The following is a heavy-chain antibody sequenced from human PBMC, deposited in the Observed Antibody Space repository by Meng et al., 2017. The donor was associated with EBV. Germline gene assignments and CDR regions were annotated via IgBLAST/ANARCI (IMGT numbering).Heavy chain of an antibody. D-gene: IGHD3-9*01. CDR1: GGSVNGYF. J-gene: IGHJ4*02. Sequence: QVQLQQWGAGLLKPSXXLSLTSXAYGGSVNGYFWSWIRQPPGKGLEWIGELHHSGSTNYNPSLKSRLRISVDTSKNQFSLNLTSVTAADTAVYYCARVSPKRYFDYLAPPDDWGQGTLGTVAS. V-gene: IGHV4-34*01. CDR2: LHHSGST. CDR3: ARVSPKRYFDYLAPPDD.